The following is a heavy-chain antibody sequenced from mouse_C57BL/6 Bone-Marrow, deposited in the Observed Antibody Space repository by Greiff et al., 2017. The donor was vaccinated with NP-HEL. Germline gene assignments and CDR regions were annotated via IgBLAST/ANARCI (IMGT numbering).Heavy chain of an antibody. V-gene: IGHV6-3*01. CDR1: GFTFSNYW. CDR3: TAYFYYFDY. Sequence: EVMLVESGGGLVQPGGSMKLSCVASGFTFSNYWMNWVRQSPEKGLEWVAQIRLKSDNYATHYAESVKGRFTISRDDSKSSVYLQMNNLRAEDTGIYYCTAYFYYFDYWGQGTTLTVSS. J-gene: IGHJ2*01. CDR2: IRLKSDNYAT. D-gene: IGHD6-5*01.